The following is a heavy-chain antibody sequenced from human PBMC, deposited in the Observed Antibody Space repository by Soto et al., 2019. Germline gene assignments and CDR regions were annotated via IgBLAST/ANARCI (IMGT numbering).Heavy chain of an antibody. Sequence: EVQLVESGGGLVKPGGSLRLSCAASGFTFSSYSMNWVRQAPGKGLEWVSSISSSSSYIYYADSVKGQFTISRDNAKNSLYLQMNSLRAEDTAVYYCARVALRDIVLMVYAIRYFDYWGQGTLVTVSS. D-gene: IGHD2-8*01. CDR3: ARVALRDIVLMVYAIRYFDY. V-gene: IGHV3-21*01. CDR1: GFTFSSYS. CDR2: ISSSSSYI. J-gene: IGHJ4*02.